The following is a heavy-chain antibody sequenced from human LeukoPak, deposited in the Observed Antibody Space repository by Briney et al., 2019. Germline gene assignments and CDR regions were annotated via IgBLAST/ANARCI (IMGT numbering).Heavy chain of an antibody. CDR1: GGTFSSYD. CDR3: ARAGPPKRPVGLTTGCFDY. V-gene: IGHV1-69*13. CDR2: IIPVFVTA. D-gene: IGHD1-26*01. Sequence: SVKVSFKASGGTFSSYDISWVRQAPGQGLEWMGGIIPVFVTANYAQKFLGRVTITADESTRTVYLEVSSLRSEDTAVYYCARAGPPKRPVGLTTGCFDYWGQGTRVTVSS. J-gene: IGHJ4*02.